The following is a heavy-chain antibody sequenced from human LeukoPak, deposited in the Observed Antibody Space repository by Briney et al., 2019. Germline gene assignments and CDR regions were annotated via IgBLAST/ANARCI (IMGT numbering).Heavy chain of an antibody. Sequence: SETLSLTCTVSGGSISSYYWSWIRQPPGKGLEWIGYIYYSGSTNYNPSLKSRVTISVDTSKNQFSLKLSSVTAADTAVYYCARDLRVYGGNSGDYWGQGTLVTVSS. J-gene: IGHJ4*02. CDR2: IYYSGST. CDR3: ARDLRVYGGNSGDY. D-gene: IGHD4-23*01. V-gene: IGHV4-59*01. CDR1: GGSISSYY.